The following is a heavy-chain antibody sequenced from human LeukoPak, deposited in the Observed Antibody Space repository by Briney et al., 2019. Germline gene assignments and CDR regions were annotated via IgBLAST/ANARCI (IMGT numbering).Heavy chain of an antibody. Sequence: WGSLRLSCAASGFSVSNNYMSWVRQAPGKGLEWVSVIYSGGSTFYADSVKGRFTISRDNSKNTLYLQMNSLRAEDTAVYYCARDITVIVVVSAFDYWGQGTLVTVSS. V-gene: IGHV3-66*01. CDR2: IYSGGST. CDR3: ARDITVIVVVSAFDY. CDR1: GFSVSNNY. J-gene: IGHJ4*02. D-gene: IGHD3-22*01.